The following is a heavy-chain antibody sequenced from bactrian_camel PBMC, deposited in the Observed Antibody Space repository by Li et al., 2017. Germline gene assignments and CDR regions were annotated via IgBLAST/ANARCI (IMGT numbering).Heavy chain of an antibody. J-gene: IGHJ4*01. CDR1: GFIFSTYS. Sequence: VQLVESGGGLVQHGGSLRLSCAASGFIFSTYSMSWVRQAPGKGLEWVSGINVGGSKTYYADSVKGRFTIFRDNAKNALYLQLNSLKTEDTAMYYCAQDASGSWMTGAYNYWGRGTQVTVS. D-gene: IGHD2*01. CDR2: INVGGSKT. CDR3: AQDASGSWMTGAYNY. V-gene: IGHV3S40*01.